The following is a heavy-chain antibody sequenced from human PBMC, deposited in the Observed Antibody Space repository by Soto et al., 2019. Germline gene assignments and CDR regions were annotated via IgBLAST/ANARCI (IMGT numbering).Heavy chain of an antibody. V-gene: IGHV2-5*02. CDR3: AHKRDVSRGFTY. CDR1: GFSFSVNGVA. D-gene: IGHD3-10*01. J-gene: IGHJ4*02. CDR2: IYWDDDQ. Sequence: QITLKESGPTLVKPTQTLTLTCTFSGFSFSVNGVAVGWIRQPPGQALEWLALIYWDDDQRYNPSLKDRLTITKDNSRNQVVLTTTNMDPVDTATYYCAHKRDVSRGFTYWGQGTLVTVSS.